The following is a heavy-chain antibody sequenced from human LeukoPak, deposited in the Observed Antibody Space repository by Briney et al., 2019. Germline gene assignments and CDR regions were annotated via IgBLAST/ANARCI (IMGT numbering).Heavy chain of an antibody. J-gene: IGHJ4*02. CDR1: GSSFTSYW. D-gene: IGHD3-22*01. CDR3: ARSDYETSGYYSH. Sequence: GESLKISCQGSGSSFTSYWIGWVRQLPGKGLEWMGIIYPGDSDTTYSPSFQGQVTISADKSISTAYLQWSSLKASDTAMYYCARSDYETSGYYSHWGQGTLVTVSS. CDR2: IYPGDSDT. V-gene: IGHV5-51*01.